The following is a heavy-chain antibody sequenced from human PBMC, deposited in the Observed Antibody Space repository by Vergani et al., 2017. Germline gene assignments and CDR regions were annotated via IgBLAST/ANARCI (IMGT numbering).Heavy chain of an antibody. J-gene: IGHJ5*02. D-gene: IGHD6-13*01. CDR3: ARVLGYSSSWYNWFDP. CDR2: IYYSGST. V-gene: IGHV4-59*11. CDR1: GGSISSHY. Sequence: QVQLQESGPGLVKPSETLSLTCTVSGGSISSHYWSWIRQPPGKGLERIGYIYYSGSTNYHPSLKSRVTIAVDTSKNQFSLKLSSVTAADTAVYYCARVLGYSSSWYNWFDPWGQGTLVTVSS.